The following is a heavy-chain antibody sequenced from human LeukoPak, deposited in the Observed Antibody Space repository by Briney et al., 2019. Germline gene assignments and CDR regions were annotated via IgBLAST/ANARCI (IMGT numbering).Heavy chain of an antibody. J-gene: IGHJ4*02. CDR2: IIPIFGTA. CDR1: GGTFSSYA. Sequence: GASVKVSRKASGGTFSSYAINWVRQAPGQGLEWMGGIIPIFGTANYAQKFQGRVTITADESTSTAYMELSSLRSEDTAVYYCARDAYPYCSSTSCYPFDYWGQGTLVTVSS. CDR3: ARDAYPYCSSTSCYPFDY. D-gene: IGHD2-2*01. V-gene: IGHV1-69*13.